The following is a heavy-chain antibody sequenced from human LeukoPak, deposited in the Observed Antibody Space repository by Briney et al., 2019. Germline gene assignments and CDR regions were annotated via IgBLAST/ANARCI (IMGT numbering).Heavy chain of an antibody. CDR2: ISTYDDNI. CDR1: GYTFTTYG. CDR3: ARETYSNILTGTDY. Sequence: ASVKVSCKASGYTFTTYGLSWVRQAPGQGLEWLGWISTYDDNIKYAQSLQGRLTLSIDTSTSTAYMELRSLTSDDTAVYYCARETYSNILTGTDYWGPGTLVTVSS. D-gene: IGHD3-9*01. V-gene: IGHV1-18*01. J-gene: IGHJ4*02.